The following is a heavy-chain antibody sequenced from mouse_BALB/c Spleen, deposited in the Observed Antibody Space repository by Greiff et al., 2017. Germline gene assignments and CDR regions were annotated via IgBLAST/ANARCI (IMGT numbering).Heavy chain of an antibody. D-gene: IGHD1-2*01. CDR3: ARGGTAHYYAMDY. CDR1: GFTFSDYY. V-gene: IGHV5-4*02. CDR2: ISDGGSYT. J-gene: IGHJ4*01. Sequence: EVKVEESGGGLVKPGGSLKLSCAASGFTFSDYYMYWVRQTPEKRLEWVATISDGGSYTYYPDSVKGRFTISRDNAKNNLYLQMSSLKSEDTAMYYCARGGTAHYYAMDYWGQGTSVTVSS.